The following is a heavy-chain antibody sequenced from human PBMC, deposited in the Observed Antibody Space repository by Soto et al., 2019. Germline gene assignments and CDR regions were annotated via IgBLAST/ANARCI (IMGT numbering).Heavy chain of an antibody. CDR3: ARHYVWGSYRYPFYFDY. CDR1: GFTFSSYS. Sequence: GGSLRLSCAASGFTFSSYSMNWVRQAPGRGLEWVSSISSSSSYIYYADSVKGRFTISRDNAKNSLYLQMNSLRAEDTAVYYCARHYVWGSYRYPFYFDYWGQGTLVTVSS. CDR2: ISSSSSYI. V-gene: IGHV3-21*01. J-gene: IGHJ4*02. D-gene: IGHD3-16*02.